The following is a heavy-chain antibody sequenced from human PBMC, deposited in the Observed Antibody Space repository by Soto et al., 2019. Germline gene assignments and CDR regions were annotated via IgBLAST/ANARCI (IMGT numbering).Heavy chain of an antibody. Sequence: ASVKVSCKASGYTFTSYDINWVRQATGQGLEWMGWMNPNSGNTGYAQKFQGRVTMTRNTSISTAYMELSSLRSEDTAVYYCARSIVVVPAAIKGTFYYYYYMDVWGKGTTVTVSS. CDR3: ARSIVVVPAAIKGTFYYYYYMDV. CDR1: GYTFTSYD. CDR2: MNPNSGNT. D-gene: IGHD2-2*01. V-gene: IGHV1-8*01. J-gene: IGHJ6*03.